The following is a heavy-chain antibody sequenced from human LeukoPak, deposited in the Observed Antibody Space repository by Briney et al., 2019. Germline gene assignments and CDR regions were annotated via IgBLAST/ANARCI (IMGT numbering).Heavy chain of an antibody. D-gene: IGHD3-22*01. CDR3: ARDIYYDSSGYYGSVY. Sequence: GGPLRLSVSASGFPFSSYSMNWAPKPQGKGWGGVSYISSSSSTIYYADSVKGRFTISRDNAKNSLYLQMNSLRAEDTAVYYCARDIYYDSSGYYGSVYWGQGTLVTVSS. J-gene: IGHJ4*02. CDR2: ISSSSSTI. CDR1: GFPFSSYS. V-gene: IGHV3-48*04.